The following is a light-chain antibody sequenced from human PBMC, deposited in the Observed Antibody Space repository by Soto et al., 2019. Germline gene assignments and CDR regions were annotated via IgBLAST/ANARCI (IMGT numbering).Light chain of an antibody. J-gene: IGKJ5*01. CDR3: QQYHSDPIT. CDR2: GAD. V-gene: IGKV3D-15*01. Sequence: EIVMTQSPATLSVSPCEGSTLSCRASQGIGSTLAWYQQKPGQTPRLLISGADSRATGIPDMFTGSGSGTDFTLTISSLQAEDVAVYYCQQYHSDPITFGQGTRLEIK. CDR1: QGIGST.